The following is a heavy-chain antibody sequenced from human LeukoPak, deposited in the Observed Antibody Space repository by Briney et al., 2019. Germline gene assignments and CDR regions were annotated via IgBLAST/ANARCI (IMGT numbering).Heavy chain of an antibody. CDR3: ARRRGSGQGSTVYYYYMDV. J-gene: IGHJ6*03. CDR2: ISSSSSYI. D-gene: IGHD2-2*01. CDR1: GFTFTCCA. V-gene: IGHV3-21*01. Sequence: KPGGSLRLSCAASGFTFTCCAVSWVRQAPGKGLEWVSSISSSSSYIYYADSVKGRFTISRDNAKNSLYLQMNSLRAEDTAVYYCARRRGSGQGSTVYYYYMDVWGKGTTVTVSS.